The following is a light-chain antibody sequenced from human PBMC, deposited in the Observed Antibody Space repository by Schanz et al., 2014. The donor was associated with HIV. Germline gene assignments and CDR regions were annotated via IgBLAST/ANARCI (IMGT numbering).Light chain of an antibody. CDR2: GAS. CDR1: QSVTSNY. CDR3: QQSPAT. J-gene: IGKJ1*01. Sequence: EVVMTQSPGTLSLSPGERATLSCRASQSVTSNYLPWYQQKHGQAPRLLIYGASNRASGIPDRFSGSGSGTDFILTISRLEPEDFAVYYCQQSPATFGQGTKVEIK. V-gene: IGKV3-20*01.